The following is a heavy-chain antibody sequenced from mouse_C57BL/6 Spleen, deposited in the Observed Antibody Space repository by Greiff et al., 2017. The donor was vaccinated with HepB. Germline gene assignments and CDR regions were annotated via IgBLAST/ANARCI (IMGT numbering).Heavy chain of an antibody. CDR1: GYTFTTYP. V-gene: IGHV1-47*01. D-gene: IGHD2-5*01. CDR3: ATYSNYGAWFAY. J-gene: IGHJ3*01. Sequence: QVQLQQSGAELVKPGASVKMSCKASGYTFTTYPIEWMKQNHGRSLEWIGNFHPYNDDTKYNANFKGKATLTVEKSSSTVYLELSRLASEDSAVYYCATYSNYGAWFAYWGEGTLVTVSA. CDR2: FHPYNDDT.